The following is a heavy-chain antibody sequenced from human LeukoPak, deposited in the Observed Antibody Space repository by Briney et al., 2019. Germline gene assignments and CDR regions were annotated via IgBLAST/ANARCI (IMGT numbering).Heavy chain of an antibody. Sequence: GGSLSLSCAASGFTFSSYSRNWVRQAPGKGLEWVSSISSSSSYIYYADSVKGRFTISRDNAKNSLYLQMNSLRAEDTAVYYCARFAWELSAFDCWGQGTLVTVSS. CDR2: ISSSSSYI. J-gene: IGHJ4*02. D-gene: IGHD1-26*01. CDR3: ARFAWELSAFDC. CDR1: GFTFSSYS. V-gene: IGHV3-21*01.